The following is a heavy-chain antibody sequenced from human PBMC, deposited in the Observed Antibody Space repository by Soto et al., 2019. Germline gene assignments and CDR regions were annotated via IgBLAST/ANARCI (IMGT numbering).Heavy chain of an antibody. D-gene: IGHD6-19*01. CDR3: AKDRAVVGTPTSGGFDY. Sequence: EVQLLESGGGLVQPGGSLGLSCVASGFTFSNYDMNWVRQAPGKGLEWVSYISGSGDDTDYADSVKGRFTISRDSSKNTLYLQMNSLRAEDTALYYCAKDRAVVGTPTSGGFDYWGQGTLVTVSS. CDR1: GFTFSNYD. CDR2: ISGSGDDT. V-gene: IGHV3-23*01. J-gene: IGHJ4*02.